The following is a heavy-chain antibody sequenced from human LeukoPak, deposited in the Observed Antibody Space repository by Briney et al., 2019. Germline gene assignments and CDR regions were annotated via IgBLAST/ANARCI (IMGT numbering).Heavy chain of an antibody. D-gene: IGHD3-22*01. CDR3: ARDQDDSSGYYWFDP. CDR2: IYHSGST. Sequence: SETLSLTCAVSGGSISSGGYSWSWIRQPPGKGLEWIGYIYHSGSTYYNPSLKSRVTISVDRSKNQFSLKLSSVTAADMAVYYCARDQDDSSGYYWFDPWGQGTLVTVSS. V-gene: IGHV4-30-2*01. CDR1: GGSISSGGYS. J-gene: IGHJ5*02.